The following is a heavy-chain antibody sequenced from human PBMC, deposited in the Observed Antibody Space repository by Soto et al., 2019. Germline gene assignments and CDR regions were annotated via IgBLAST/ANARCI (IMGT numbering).Heavy chain of an antibody. CDR1: GGSISSFY. Sequence: SETLSLTCTVSGGSISSFYWSWIRQPPGKGLEWIGYVYNSASTDYNPSLLSRVTISIDTSKNQFSLRLTSVTAADTAVYYCATASSSGSSGELDYWGQGTLVTVSS. D-gene: IGHD3-22*01. J-gene: IGHJ4*02. V-gene: IGHV4-59*01. CDR3: ATASSSGSSGELDY. CDR2: VYNSAST.